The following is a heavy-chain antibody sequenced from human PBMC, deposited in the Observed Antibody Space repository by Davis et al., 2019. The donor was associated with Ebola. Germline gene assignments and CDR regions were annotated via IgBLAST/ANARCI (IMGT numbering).Heavy chain of an antibody. CDR3: ARLFLPHSSSSEYYGMDV. CDR2: IYPGDSDT. CDR1: GYSFTSYW. D-gene: IGHD6-6*01. V-gene: IGHV5-51*01. Sequence: PGGSLRLSCKGSGYSFTSYWIGWVRQMPGKGLEWMGIIYPGDSDTRYSPSFQGQVTISADKSISTAYLQWSSLKASDTAMYYCARLFLPHSSSSEYYGMDVWGQGTTVTVSS. J-gene: IGHJ6*01.